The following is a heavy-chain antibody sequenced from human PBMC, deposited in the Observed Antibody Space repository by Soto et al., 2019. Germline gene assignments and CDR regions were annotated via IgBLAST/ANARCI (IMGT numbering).Heavy chain of an antibody. CDR3: ARDCGGVVVVPAAKYYYFYGNDV. V-gene: IGHV6-1*01. Sequence: SQTLPLTCADRGDRVSSNSAAWNWIRQSPSRGLDGLGRTYYRSKWYNDYAVSVKSRITINPDTSKNQFSLQLNSVTAEDTAVYGCARDCGGVVVVPAAKYYYFYGNDV. CDR1: GDRVSSNSAA. CDR2: TYYRSKWYN. D-gene: IGHD2-2*01. J-gene: IGHJ6*01.